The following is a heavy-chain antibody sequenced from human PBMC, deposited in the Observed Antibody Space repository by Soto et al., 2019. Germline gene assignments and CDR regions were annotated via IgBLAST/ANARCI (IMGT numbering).Heavy chain of an antibody. Sequence: ASVKVSCKASGYTFTSYYMHWVRQAPGQGLEWMGVINPSGGSTRYAQKFQGRVTMTRDTSTSTVYMELSSLRSEDTAVYYCARGFLENGYSTLNWLDPWGQGTLVTVS. CDR2: INPSGGST. CDR3: ARGFLENGYSTLNWLDP. V-gene: IGHV1-46*01. D-gene: IGHD6-13*01. J-gene: IGHJ5*02. CDR1: GYTFTSYY.